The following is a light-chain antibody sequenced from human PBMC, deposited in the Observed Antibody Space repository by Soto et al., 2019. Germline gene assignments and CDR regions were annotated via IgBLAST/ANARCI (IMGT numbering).Light chain of an antibody. J-gene: IGLJ1*01. Sequence: QSGLTQPPSASGSPGQSVTIACTGTSSDVGAYNYVSWYQQHPGKAPKLVIYEVTKRPSGVPARFSSSKSGNTASLTVSGLQAEDEADYYCTSHAGLNAWYVFGTGTKVTVL. CDR3: TSHAGLNAWYV. V-gene: IGLV2-8*01. CDR1: SSDVGAYNY. CDR2: EVT.